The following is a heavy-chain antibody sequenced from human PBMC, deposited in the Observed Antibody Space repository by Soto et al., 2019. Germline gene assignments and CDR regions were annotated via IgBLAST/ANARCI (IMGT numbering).Heavy chain of an antibody. CDR3: ARGDYGDYVPPDY. CDR2: ISYDGSNK. D-gene: IGHD4-17*01. V-gene: IGHV3-30-3*01. CDR1: GFTFSSYA. Sequence: QVQLVESGGGVVQPGRSLRLSCAASGFTFSSYAMHWVRQAPGKGLEWVAVISYDGSNKYYADSVKGRFTISRDNSKNTRYLQMNSLRAEDTAVYYCARGDYGDYVPPDYWGQGTLVTVSS. J-gene: IGHJ4*02.